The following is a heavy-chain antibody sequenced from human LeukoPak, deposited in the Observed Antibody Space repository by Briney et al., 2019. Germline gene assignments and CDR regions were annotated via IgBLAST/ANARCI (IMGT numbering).Heavy chain of an antibody. CDR2: INPSGGST. V-gene: IGHV1-46*01. D-gene: IGHD3-10*01. CDR3: ARDLSYYGSGSPSIGY. J-gene: IGHJ4*02. CDR1: GYTFTSYY. Sequence: ASVKVSCKASGYTFTSYYMHWVRQAPGQGLEWMGIINPSGGSTSYAQKFQGRVTMTRDTSTSTVYMELSSLRSEDTAVYYCARDLSYYGSGSPSIGYWGQGTLVTVSS.